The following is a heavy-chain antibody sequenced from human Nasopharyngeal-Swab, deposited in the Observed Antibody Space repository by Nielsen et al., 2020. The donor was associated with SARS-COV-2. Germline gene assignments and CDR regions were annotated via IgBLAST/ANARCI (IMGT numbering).Heavy chain of an antibody. V-gene: IGHV3-21*01. CDR1: GFTFSSYS. Sequence: GESLKISCAASGFTFSSYSMNWVRQAPGKGLEWVSSISSSSYIYYADSVKGRFTISRDNAKDSLYLQMNSLRAEDTAVYYCARGLPLYYDSSGYLVNWGQGTLVTVSS. D-gene: IGHD3-22*01. CDR3: ARGLPLYYDSSGYLVN. J-gene: IGHJ4*02. CDR2: ISSSSYI.